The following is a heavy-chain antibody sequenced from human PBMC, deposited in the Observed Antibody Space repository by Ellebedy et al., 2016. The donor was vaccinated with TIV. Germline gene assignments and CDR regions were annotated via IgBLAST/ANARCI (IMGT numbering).Heavy chain of an antibody. Sequence: SETLSLXXTDSGASISGYYWSWIRQPAGRGLEWIGRIYISGSTNFNPSLKSRVTMSVDTSKNQFSLNLSSVTAADTAVYYCARALTGTHGAWFNPWGQGTLVTVSS. J-gene: IGHJ5*02. V-gene: IGHV4-4*07. CDR2: IYISGST. CDR1: GASISGYY. CDR3: ARALTGTHGAWFNP. D-gene: IGHD1-14*01.